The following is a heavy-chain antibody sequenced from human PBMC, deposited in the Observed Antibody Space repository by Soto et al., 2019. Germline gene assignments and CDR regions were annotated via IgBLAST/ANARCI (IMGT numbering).Heavy chain of an antibody. Sequence: ASVKASCKASGYTFTSYYMQWVRQAPGQGLEWMGIINPSGGSTSYAQKFQGRVTMTSDTSTSTVYMELSSLRSEDTAVYYCARDGGSYSSSSYYYYCMDVWGQGTTVTVSS. J-gene: IGHJ6*02. D-gene: IGHD6-6*01. CDR2: INPSGGST. CDR1: GYTFTSYY. CDR3: ARDGGSYSSSSYYYYCMDV. V-gene: IGHV1-46*01.